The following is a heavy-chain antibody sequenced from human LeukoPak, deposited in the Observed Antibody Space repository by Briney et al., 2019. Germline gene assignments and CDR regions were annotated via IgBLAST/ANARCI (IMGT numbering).Heavy chain of an antibody. V-gene: IGHV4-4*07. Sequence: PSETLSLTRTVPGGSISSYYWSWIRQPAGKGLEWIGRIYTSGSTNYNPSLKSRVTMSVDTSKNQFSLKLSSVTAADTAVYYCARDPGSSSWYNWFDPWGQGTLVTVSS. D-gene: IGHD6-13*01. CDR2: IYTSGST. CDR3: ARDPGSSSWYNWFDP. CDR1: GGSISSYY. J-gene: IGHJ5*02.